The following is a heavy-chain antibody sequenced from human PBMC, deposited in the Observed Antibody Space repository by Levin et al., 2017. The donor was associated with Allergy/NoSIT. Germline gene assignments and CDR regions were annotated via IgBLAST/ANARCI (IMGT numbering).Heavy chain of an antibody. J-gene: IGHJ4*02. V-gene: IGHV3-21*01. CDR2: ISSSSSYI. CDR3: ATEPRVRGFDY. CDR1: GFTFSSYS. Sequence: GESLKISCAASGFTFSSYSMNWVRQAPGKGLEWVSSISSSSSYIYYGDSVKGRFTISRDNAKNSLYLQMNSLRAEDTAVYYCATEPRVRGFDYWGQGTLVTVSS.